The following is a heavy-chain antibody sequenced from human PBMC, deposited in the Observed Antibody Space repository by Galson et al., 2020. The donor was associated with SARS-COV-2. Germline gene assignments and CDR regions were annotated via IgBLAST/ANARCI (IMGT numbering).Heavy chain of an antibody. CDR3: ARTAAGGITMVRGVFYAFDI. V-gene: IGHV1-3*01. D-gene: IGHD3-10*01. CDR2: INAGNGNT. CDR1: GYTFTSYA. J-gene: IGHJ3*02. Sequence: ASVKVSCKASGYTFTSYAMHWVRQAPGQRLEWMGWINAGNGNTKYSQKFQGRVTITRDTSASTAYMELSSLRSEDTAVYYCARTAAGGITMVRGVFYAFDIWGQGTMVTVSS.